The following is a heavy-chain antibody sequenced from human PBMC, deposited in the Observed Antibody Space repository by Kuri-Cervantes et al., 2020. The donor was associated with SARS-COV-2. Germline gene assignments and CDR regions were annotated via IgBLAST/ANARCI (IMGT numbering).Heavy chain of an antibody. V-gene: IGHV3-30*04. Sequence: LSLTCAASGFTFSSYAMHWVRQAPGKGLEWVAVISYDGSNKYYADSVKGRFTISRDNSKNTLYLQMNSLRAEDTAVYYCARGRADLWPYYYYYYMDVWGKGTTVTVSS. CDR1: GFTFSSYA. D-gene: IGHD3-10*01. CDR3: ARGRADLWPYYYYYYMDV. CDR2: ISYDGSNK. J-gene: IGHJ6*03.